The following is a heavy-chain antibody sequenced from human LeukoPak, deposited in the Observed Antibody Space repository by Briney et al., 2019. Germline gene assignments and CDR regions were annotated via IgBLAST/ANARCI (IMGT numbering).Heavy chain of an antibody. CDR3: AKKYSTGLDP. D-gene: IGHD1-26*01. J-gene: IGHJ5*02. CDR1: GFTFTKFW. CDR2: INGSGGST. V-gene: IGHV3-23*01. Sequence: GGSLRLSCEASGFTFTKFWMSWVRQAPGKGLEWVSDINGSGGSTYYTDSVKGRFTISRDNSKNTLYLQMNSLRAEDTATYYCAKKYSTGLDPWGQGTLVTVSS.